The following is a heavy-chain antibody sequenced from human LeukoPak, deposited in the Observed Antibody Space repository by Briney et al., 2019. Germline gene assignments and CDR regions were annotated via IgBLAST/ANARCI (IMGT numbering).Heavy chain of an antibody. J-gene: IGHJ6*03. D-gene: IGHD1-1*01. CDR1: GFTFSSFD. Sequence: GGSLRLSSAASGFTFSSFDMHWVRQPTGQGLEWVSTIGTASDTYYPGSVEGRFTLSRDNAKNSLYLQMNSLTAGDTAVYYCARGPPRGKYYYMDVWGKGTTVTVSS. CDR3: ARGPPRGKYYYMDV. CDR2: IGTASDT. V-gene: IGHV3-13*01.